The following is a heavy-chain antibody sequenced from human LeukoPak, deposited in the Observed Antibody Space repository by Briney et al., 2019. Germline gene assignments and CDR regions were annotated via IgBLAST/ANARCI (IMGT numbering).Heavy chain of an antibody. CDR1: GFTFSSYA. Sequence: PGGSLRLSCAASGFTFSSYAMHWVRQAPGKGLEWVAVISYDGSNKYYADSVKGRFTISRDNSKNTLYLQMNSLRAEDTAVYYCARDREYQLPDYYYYGMDVWGQGTTVTVSS. D-gene: IGHD2-2*01. V-gene: IGHV3-30-3*01. CDR2: ISYDGSNK. J-gene: IGHJ6*02. CDR3: ARDREYQLPDYYYYGMDV.